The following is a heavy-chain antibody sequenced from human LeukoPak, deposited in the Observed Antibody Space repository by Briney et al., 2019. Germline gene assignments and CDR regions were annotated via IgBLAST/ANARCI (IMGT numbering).Heavy chain of an antibody. V-gene: IGHV3-11*04. Sequence: GGSLRLSCAASGFTFSDYYMSWIRQAPGRGLEWVSYISSSGSTIYYADSVKGRFTISRDNAKNSLYLQMNSLRAEDTAVYYCAKDRCSNGVGCYYYYMDVWGKGTTVTISS. CDR3: AKDRCSNGVGCYYYYMDV. CDR1: GFTFSDYY. CDR2: ISSSGSTI. D-gene: IGHD2-8*01. J-gene: IGHJ6*03.